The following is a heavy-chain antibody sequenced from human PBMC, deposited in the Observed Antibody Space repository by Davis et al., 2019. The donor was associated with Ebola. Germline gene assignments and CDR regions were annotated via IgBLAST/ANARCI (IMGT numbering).Heavy chain of an antibody. CDR1: GFTFSSYG. Sequence: GESLKISCAASGFTFSSYGMHWVRQAPGKGLEWVAVISYDGSNKYYADSVKGRFTISRDNSKNTLYLQMNSLRAEDTAVYYCARDQRIRGIAVAPLNWGQGTLVTVSS. CDR2: ISYDGSNK. J-gene: IGHJ4*02. D-gene: IGHD6-19*01. CDR3: ARDQRIRGIAVAPLN. V-gene: IGHV3-30*03.